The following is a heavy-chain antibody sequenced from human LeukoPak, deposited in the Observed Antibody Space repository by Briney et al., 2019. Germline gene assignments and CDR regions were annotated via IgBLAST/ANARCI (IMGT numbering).Heavy chain of an antibody. CDR2: FYVGGAT. J-gene: IGHJ4*02. CDR1: GFSVTNNY. D-gene: IGHD5-24*01. V-gene: IGHV3-53*01. Sequence: GGSLRLSCAVSGFSVTNNYMSWVRQAPGKGLEWVSVFYVGGATYYSDSVKGRFTISRDNSENTLYIQMKSLRGEDTAVYYCARGDGYNFFDYWGQGTLVTVSS. CDR3: ARGDGYNFFDY.